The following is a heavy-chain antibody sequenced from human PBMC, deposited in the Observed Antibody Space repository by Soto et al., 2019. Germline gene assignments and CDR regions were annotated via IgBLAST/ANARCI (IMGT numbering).Heavy chain of an antibody. V-gene: IGHV3-23*01. CDR2: ISGSGGST. CDR3: AKANDFWSGYIGGNWFDP. D-gene: IGHD3-3*01. Sequence: GGSLRLSCAASGFTFSSYAMSWVRQAPGKGLEWVSAISGSGGSTYYADSVKGRFTISRDNSKNTLYLQMNSLRAEDTAVYYCAKANDFWSGYIGGNWFDPWGQGTLVTVSS. J-gene: IGHJ5*02. CDR1: GFTFSSYA.